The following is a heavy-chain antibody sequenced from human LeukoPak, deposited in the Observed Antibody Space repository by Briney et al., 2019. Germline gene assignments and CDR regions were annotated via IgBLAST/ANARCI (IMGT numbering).Heavy chain of an antibody. CDR3: ARKTRSPGGGYYYYYMDV. Sequence: GGSLRLSCAASGFTFSSYSMNWVRQAPGKGLEWVSSISSSSSYIYYADSVKGRFTISRDNAKNSLYLQMNSLRAEDTAVYYCARKTRSPGGGYYYYYMDVWGKGTTVTVSS. D-gene: IGHD3-10*01. CDR1: GFTFSSYS. CDR2: ISSSSSYI. V-gene: IGHV3-21*01. J-gene: IGHJ6*03.